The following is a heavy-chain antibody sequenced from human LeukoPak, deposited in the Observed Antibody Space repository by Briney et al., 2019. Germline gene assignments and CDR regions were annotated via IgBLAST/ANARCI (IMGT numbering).Heavy chain of an antibody. V-gene: IGHV3-30*18. CDR2: ISYDGSNK. CDR3: AKDLGEMATIGAFDI. D-gene: IGHD5-24*01. J-gene: IGHJ3*02. Sequence: GRSLRLSCAASGFTFSIYGMNWVRQAPGKGLEWVAAISYDGSNKYYADSVKGRFTISRDNSKNTLYLQRNSLRAEDTAVYYCAKDLGEMATIGAFDIWGQGTMVTVSS. CDR1: GFTFSIYG.